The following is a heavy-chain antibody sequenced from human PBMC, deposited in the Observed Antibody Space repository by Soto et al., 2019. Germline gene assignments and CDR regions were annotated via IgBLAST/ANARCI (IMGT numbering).Heavy chain of an antibody. CDR3: ARDKGRSPLDY. Sequence: GGSLSLSCAASGFTFSSYSMNWVRQAPGKGLEWVSYISSSSSTIYYADSVKGRFTISRDNAKNSLYLQMNSLRAEDTAVYYCARDKGRSPLDYWGQGTLVTVSS. V-gene: IGHV3-48*01. CDR1: GFTFSSYS. D-gene: IGHD2-15*01. J-gene: IGHJ4*02. CDR2: ISSSSSTI.